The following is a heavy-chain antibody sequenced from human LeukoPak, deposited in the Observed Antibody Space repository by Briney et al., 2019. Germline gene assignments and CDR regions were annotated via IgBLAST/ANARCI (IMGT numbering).Heavy chain of an antibody. V-gene: IGHV3-23*01. J-gene: IGHJ4*02. CDR1: GFTFSSYA. CDR3: AKDTGSRYYFDY. CDR2: ISGSGGST. Sequence: GGSLRLSCAASGFTFSSYAMSWVRRAPGKGLEWGSAISGSGGSTYYADSVKGRFTISRENPKNTLYLQMNSLRAEDTAVYYCAKDTGSRYYFDYWGQGTLVTVSS.